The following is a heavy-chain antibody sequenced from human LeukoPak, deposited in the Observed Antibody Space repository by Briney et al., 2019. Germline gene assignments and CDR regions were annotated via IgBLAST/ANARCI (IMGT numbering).Heavy chain of an antibody. J-gene: IGHJ5*02. CDR2: INTNTGNP. CDR3: ARGPLRRPNWFDP. Sequence: GASVKVSCKASGHTFTSYAMNWVRQAPGQGLEWMRWINTNTGNPTYAQGFTGRFVFSLDTSVSTAYLQISSLKAEDTAVYYCARGPLRRPNWFDPWGQGTLVTVSS. CDR1: GHTFTSYA. D-gene: IGHD6-25*01. V-gene: IGHV7-4-1*02.